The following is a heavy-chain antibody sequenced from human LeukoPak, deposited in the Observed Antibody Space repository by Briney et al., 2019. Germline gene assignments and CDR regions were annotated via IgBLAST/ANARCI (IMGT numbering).Heavy chain of an antibody. CDR2: IGSNGGST. J-gene: IGHJ6*02. D-gene: IGHD3-3*01. V-gene: IGHV3-64D*09. CDR3: VKGLGITIFGVVTSYYYYGMDV. Sequence: GGSLRLSCAASGFTFSGYGMHWVRQAPGKGLEYVSAIGSNGGSTYYADSVKGRFTISRDNSKNTLYLQMSSLRAEDTAVYYCVKGLGITIFGVVTSYYYYGMDVWGQGTTVTVSS. CDR1: GFTFSGYG.